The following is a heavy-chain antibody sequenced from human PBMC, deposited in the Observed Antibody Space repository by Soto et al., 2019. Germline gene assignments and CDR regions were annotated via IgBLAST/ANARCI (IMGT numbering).Heavy chain of an antibody. D-gene: IGHD3-22*01. J-gene: IGHJ3*02. CDR3: AKTPPYYYDSSDAFDI. CDR2: ISGSGGST. V-gene: IGHV3-23*01. Sequence: GGSLRLSCAASGFTFSSYAMSWVRQAPGKGLEWVSAISGSGGSTYYADSVKGRFTISRDNSKNTLYLQMNSLRAEDTAVYYCAKTPPYYYDSSDAFDIWGQGTMVTVSS. CDR1: GFTFSSYA.